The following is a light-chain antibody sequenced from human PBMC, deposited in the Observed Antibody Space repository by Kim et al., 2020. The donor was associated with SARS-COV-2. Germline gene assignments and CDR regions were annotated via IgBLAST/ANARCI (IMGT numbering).Light chain of an antibody. CDR1: QIISSW. CDR2: KAS. Sequence: ASVGTQVTITCRASQIISSWLAWHQQKPGKAPKLLSYKASSLESGVPSRFSGSGSGTEFTLTISSLQPDDFATYYCQQYNSYSPTFGQGTKVEIK. J-gene: IGKJ1*01. V-gene: IGKV1-5*03. CDR3: QQYNSYSPT.